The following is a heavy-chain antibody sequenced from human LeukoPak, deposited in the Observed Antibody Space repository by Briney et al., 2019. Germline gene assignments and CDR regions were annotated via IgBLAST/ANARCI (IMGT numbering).Heavy chain of an antibody. CDR3: ARRPLTIFGVDISYYFDY. CDR1: GGSISSGGYY. V-gene: IGHV4-30-2*01. D-gene: IGHD3-3*01. J-gene: IGHJ4*02. CDR2: IYHSGST. Sequence: PSQTLSLTCTVSGGSISSGGYYWSWIRQPPGKGLEWIGYIYHSGSTYYNPSLKSRVTISVDRSKNQFSLKLSSVTAADTAVYYCARRPLTIFGVDISYYFDYWGQGTLVTVSS.